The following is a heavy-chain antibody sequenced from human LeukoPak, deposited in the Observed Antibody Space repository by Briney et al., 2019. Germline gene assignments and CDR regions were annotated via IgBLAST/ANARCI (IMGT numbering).Heavy chain of an antibody. V-gene: IGHV1-2*02. Sequence: ASVKVSCKVSGYTFTGYYMHWVRQAHGQGLEWMGWINPNSGGTNYAQKFQGRITMTRDTSISTAYMELSRLRSDDTAVYYCAGGRGLFGYMDVWGKGTTVTVSS. CDR3: AGGRGLFGYMDV. D-gene: IGHD3-10*01. J-gene: IGHJ6*03. CDR2: INPNSGGT. CDR1: GYTFTGYY.